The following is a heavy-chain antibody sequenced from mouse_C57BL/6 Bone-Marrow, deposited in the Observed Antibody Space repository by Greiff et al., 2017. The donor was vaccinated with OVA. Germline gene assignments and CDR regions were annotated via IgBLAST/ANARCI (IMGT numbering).Heavy chain of an antibody. CDR1: GYAFSSSW. CDR3: ARSPYYYGSY. D-gene: IGHD1-1*01. V-gene: IGHV1-82*01. CDR2: IYPGDGDT. Sequence: QVQLQQSGPELVKPGASVKISCKASGYAFSSSWMNWVMQRPGKGLEWIGRIYPGDGDTNYNGKFKSKATLTADKSSSTAYMQLSSLTSEDSAVYFCARSPYYYGSYWGQGTLVTVSA. J-gene: IGHJ3*01.